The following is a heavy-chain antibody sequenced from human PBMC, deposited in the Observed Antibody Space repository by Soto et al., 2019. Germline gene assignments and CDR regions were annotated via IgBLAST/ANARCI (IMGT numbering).Heavy chain of an antibody. J-gene: IGHJ4*02. D-gene: IGHD3-10*01. V-gene: IGHV1-69*02. CDR2: IIPMFGIA. CDR1: GGTFSSYT. CDR3: ARGSGDSHDC. Sequence: QVQLVQSGAEVKKTGSSVKVSCKASGGTFSSYTISWVRQAPGQGLEWMGRIIPMFGIANYAQKIQGRVTISADQSSRTAYMKLSSLRSEDTAVYYWARGSGDSHDCWGQGSLVSVSS.